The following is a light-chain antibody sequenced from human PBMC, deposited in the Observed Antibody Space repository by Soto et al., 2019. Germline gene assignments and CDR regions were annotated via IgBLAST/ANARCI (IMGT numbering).Light chain of an antibody. CDR2: EVS. CDR3: SSYTSSSTYV. Sequence: QSALTQPASVSGSPGQSITISCTGTNNDVGNYNYVSWYQQHPGKAPKLMIYEVSNRPSGVSNRFSGSKSGNTASLTISGLQAEDEADYYCSSYTSSSTYVFGTGTKVTVL. J-gene: IGLJ1*01. CDR1: NNDVGNYNY. V-gene: IGLV2-14*01.